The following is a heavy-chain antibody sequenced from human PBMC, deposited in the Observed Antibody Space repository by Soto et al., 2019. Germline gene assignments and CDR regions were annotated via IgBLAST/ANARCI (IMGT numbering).Heavy chain of an antibody. CDR1: GFTFSSYA. V-gene: IGHV3-23*01. Sequence: PGGSLRLSCAASGFTFSSYAMSWVRQAPGKGLEWVSAISGSGGSTYYADSVKGRFTISRDNSKNTLYLQMNSLRAEDTAVYYCAKCIPPHSGWYPGDYYYGMDVWGQGTTVTVSS. J-gene: IGHJ6*02. CDR3: AKCIPPHSGWYPGDYYYGMDV. D-gene: IGHD6-19*01. CDR2: ISGSGGST.